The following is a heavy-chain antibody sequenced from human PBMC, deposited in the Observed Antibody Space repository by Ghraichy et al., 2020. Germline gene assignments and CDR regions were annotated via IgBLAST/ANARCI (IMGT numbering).Heavy chain of an antibody. CDR2: INPNSGGT. J-gene: IGHJ4*02. V-gene: IGHV1-2*02. CDR1: GYTFTGYY. CDR3: ARLPIVYCSGGSCYSY. D-gene: IGHD2-15*01. Sequence: ASVKVSCKASGYTFTGYYMHWVRQAPGQGLEWMGWINPNSGGTNYAQKFQGRVTMTRDTSISTAYMELSRLRSDDTAVYYCARLPIVYCSGGSCYSYWGQGTLVTVSS.